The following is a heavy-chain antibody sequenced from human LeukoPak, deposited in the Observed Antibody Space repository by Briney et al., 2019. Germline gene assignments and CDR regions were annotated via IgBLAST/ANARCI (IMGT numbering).Heavy chain of an antibody. J-gene: IGHJ1*01. Sequence: SVKVSCKASGGTFSSYAISWVRQAPGQGFEWMGGIIPISGTANYAQKFQGRVTITADESTSTAYMELSSLRSEDTAVYYCASYYYDSSGYYVKYFQHWGQGTLVTVSS. CDR3: ASYYYDSSGYYVKYFQH. CDR1: GGTFSSYA. V-gene: IGHV1-69*13. D-gene: IGHD3-22*01. CDR2: IIPISGTA.